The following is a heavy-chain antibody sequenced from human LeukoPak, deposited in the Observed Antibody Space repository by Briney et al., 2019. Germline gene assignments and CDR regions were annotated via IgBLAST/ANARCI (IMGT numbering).Heavy chain of an antibody. J-gene: IGHJ5*02. CDR1: GDSISGSTYF. CDR3: ARHLYPDCFDP. Sequence: PSETLSLTCTVSGDSISGSTYFWGWVRQPPGKGLEWIGNIYYSGNTHYNPSLKSRVTVSVDTSKSQFSLKLSSVTAADTAIYYCARHLYPDCFDPWGQGALVTVSS. CDR2: IYYSGNT. D-gene: IGHD3-16*01. V-gene: IGHV4-39*01.